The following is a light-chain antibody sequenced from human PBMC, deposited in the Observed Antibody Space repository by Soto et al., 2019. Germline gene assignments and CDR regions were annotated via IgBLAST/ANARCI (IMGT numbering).Light chain of an antibody. V-gene: IGKV1-6*01. Sequence: AMPLTPSPSSLSASLGDRVTITCRSSQGIRNDLGWYQQKPGKAPKLLIYAASSLQSGVPSRFSGSGSGTDFTLTISSLQPEDFATYYCLQDYNYPWTFGQGTKVDIK. CDR2: AAS. CDR1: QGIRND. J-gene: IGKJ1*01. CDR3: LQDYNYPWT.